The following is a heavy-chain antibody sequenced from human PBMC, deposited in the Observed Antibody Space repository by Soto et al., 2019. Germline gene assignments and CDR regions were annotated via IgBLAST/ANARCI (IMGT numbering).Heavy chain of an antibody. J-gene: IGHJ4*02. CDR2: ISYDGSNK. D-gene: IGHD6-19*01. Sequence: QVQLVESGGGVVQPGRSPRLSCAASGFTFRSYAMHWVRQAPGKGLEWVAVISYDGSNKYYADSVKGRFTISRDNSKNTLYLQMSSLRAEDTAVYYCARDGSRSGSYGGIDYWGQGTLVTVSS. CDR1: GFTFRSYA. CDR3: ARDGSRSGSYGGIDY. V-gene: IGHV3-30-3*01.